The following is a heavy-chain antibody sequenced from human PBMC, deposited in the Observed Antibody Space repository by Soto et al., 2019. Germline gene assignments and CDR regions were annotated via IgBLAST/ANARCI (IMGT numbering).Heavy chain of an antibody. Sequence: ASVKVSCKASGGTFSSYAISWVRQAPGQGLEWMGWISPYKGNTNYAQKLQGRVTMTTDTSTSTAYMELRSLRSDDTAVYYCVRDLDGSGSYYTDHWGQGTLVTVSS. CDR3: VRDLDGSGSYYTDH. CDR1: GGTFSSYA. V-gene: IGHV1-18*01. D-gene: IGHD3-10*01. CDR2: ISPYKGNT. J-gene: IGHJ4*02.